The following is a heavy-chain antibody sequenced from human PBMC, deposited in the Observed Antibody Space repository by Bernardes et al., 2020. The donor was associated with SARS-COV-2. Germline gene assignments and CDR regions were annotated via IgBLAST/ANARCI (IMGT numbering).Heavy chain of an antibody. J-gene: IGHJ5*02. D-gene: IGHD2-2*01. CDR3: ARDFSAVSQDIVVVPAARRRGVWFDP. V-gene: IGHV1-3*01. CDR1: GYTFTSYA. Sequence: ASVRVSCKASGYTFTSYAMHWVRQAPGQRLEWMGWINAGNGNTKYSQKFQGRVTITRDTSASTAYMELSSLRSEDTAVYYCARDFSAVSQDIVVVPAARRRGVWFDPWGQGTLVTVSS. CDR2: INAGNGNT.